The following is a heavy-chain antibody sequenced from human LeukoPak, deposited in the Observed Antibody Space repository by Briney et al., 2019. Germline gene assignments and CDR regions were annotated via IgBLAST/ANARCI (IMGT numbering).Heavy chain of an antibody. Sequence: PSETLSLTCTASRDSITGHYWSWIRQPPGKTLEWIGYVYYNGNTYYNPSLAGRVTMSVDTSKNQFSLALSFVTDADTGVYCARGGASSKFLDYWGHGTLVTVSS. CDR3: ARGGASSKFLDY. J-gene: IGHJ4*01. CDR1: RDSITGHY. D-gene: IGHD6-13*01. CDR2: VYYNGNT. V-gene: IGHV4-59*11.